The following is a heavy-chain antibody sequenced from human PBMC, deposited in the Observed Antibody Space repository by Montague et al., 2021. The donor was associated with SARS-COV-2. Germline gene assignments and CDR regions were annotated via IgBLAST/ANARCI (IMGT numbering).Heavy chain of an antibody. V-gene: IGHV4-39*07. Sequence: SETLFLTCSVSGDSIGSSHTYWSWIRQPPGGGLEWIGRINHGGSTKYNPSLKSRVTISIDTSKNQLSLKLSSVTAADTAVYYCARGTPGYWGQGTLVTVSS. J-gene: IGHJ4*02. D-gene: IGHD2-2*03. CDR2: INHGGST. CDR3: ARGTPGY. CDR1: GDSIGSSHTY.